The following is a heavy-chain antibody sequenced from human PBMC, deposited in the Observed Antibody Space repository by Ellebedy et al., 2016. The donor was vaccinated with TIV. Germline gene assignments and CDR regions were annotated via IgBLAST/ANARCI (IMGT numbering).Heavy chain of an antibody. Sequence: ASVKVSCKASGGTFSSYAISWVRQAPGQGLEWMGGIITIFGTANYAQKFQGRVTITADKSTSTAYMELSSLRSEDTAVYYCASTRGVIVGATIYYYYGMDVWGQGTTVTVSS. CDR2: IITIFGTA. D-gene: IGHD1-26*01. J-gene: IGHJ6*02. V-gene: IGHV1-69*06. CDR3: ASTRGVIVGATIYYYYGMDV. CDR1: GGTFSSYA.